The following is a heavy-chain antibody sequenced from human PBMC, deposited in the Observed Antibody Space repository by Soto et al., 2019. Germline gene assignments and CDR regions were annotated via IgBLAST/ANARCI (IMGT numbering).Heavy chain of an antibody. D-gene: IGHD2-2*01. V-gene: IGHV4-59*08. Sequence: SETLSLTCTVSGGSISSYYWSWIRQPPGKGLEWIGYIYYSGSTNYNPSLKSRVTISVDTSKNQFSLKLSSVTAADTAVYYCARLNIVVVPAAIGWFDPWGQGTLVTVSS. CDR2: IYYSGST. CDR3: ARLNIVVVPAAIGWFDP. J-gene: IGHJ5*02. CDR1: GGSISSYY.